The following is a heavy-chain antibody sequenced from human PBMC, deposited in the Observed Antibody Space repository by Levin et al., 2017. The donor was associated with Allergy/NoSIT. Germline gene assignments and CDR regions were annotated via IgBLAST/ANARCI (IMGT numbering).Heavy chain of an antibody. CDR1: GFTLSAST. D-gene: IGHD1-1*01. V-gene: IGHV3-73*01. CDR3: TSRTVGNWNDVQDY. Sequence: GESLKISCAASGFTLSASTVDWVRQASGKGLEWVGHIRDKDKNYATAYAVSVKGRFTISRDDPENTAYLQMNSLKTEDTAVYYCTSRTVGNWNDVQDYWGQGTLVTVSS. J-gene: IGHJ4*02. CDR2: IRDKDKNYAT.